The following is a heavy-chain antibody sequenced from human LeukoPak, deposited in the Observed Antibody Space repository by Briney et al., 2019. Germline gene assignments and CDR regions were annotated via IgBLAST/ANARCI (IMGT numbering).Heavy chain of an antibody. V-gene: IGHV3-23*01. Sequence: GGSLRLACAASGFTFSGYAISWVRQAPGKGLEWVSAISGSGGSTYYADSVKGRFTISRDNSKNTLYLQMNSLRAEDTAVYYCAKSLIAAAGPFDYWGQGTLVTVSS. CDR1: GFTFSGYA. CDR3: AKSLIAAAGPFDY. CDR2: ISGSGGST. J-gene: IGHJ4*02. D-gene: IGHD6-13*01.